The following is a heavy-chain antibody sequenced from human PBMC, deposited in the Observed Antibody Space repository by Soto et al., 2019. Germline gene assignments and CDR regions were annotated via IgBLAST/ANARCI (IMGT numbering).Heavy chain of an antibody. Sequence: SETLSLTCTVSGGSISSYYWSWIRQPPGKGLEWIGYIYYSGSTNYNPSLKSRVTISVDTSKNQFSLELSSVTAADTAVYYCARRARGYYYGMDVWGQGTTVTVSS. J-gene: IGHJ6*02. CDR1: GGSISSYY. V-gene: IGHV4-59*01. CDR2: IYYSGST. CDR3: ARRARGYYYGMDV.